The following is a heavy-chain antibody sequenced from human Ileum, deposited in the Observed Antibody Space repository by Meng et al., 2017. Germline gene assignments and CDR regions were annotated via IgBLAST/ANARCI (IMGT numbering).Heavy chain of an antibody. D-gene: IGHD6-13*01. V-gene: IGHV4-61*01. J-gene: IGHJ4*02. CDR3: ESAGTALDY. CDR2: IYYTGST. CDR1: CGFVRSRRYP. Sequence: EEAARGLVRRSGTVSRSCSGCCGFVRSRRYPGNGLRQIRGNKPEWIAYIYYTGSTSYNLSLKRRVIISADTPKTQFSPNMTAVYSAGTAVYYCESAGTALDYWGQGTLVTVSS.